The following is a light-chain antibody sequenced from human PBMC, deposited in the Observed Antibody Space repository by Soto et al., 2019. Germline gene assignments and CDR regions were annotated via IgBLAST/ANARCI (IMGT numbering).Light chain of an antibody. J-gene: IGLJ2*01. Sequence: SYELTQPPSVSVAPGKTARITCGGNNIGSESVHWYQQKPGQAPVLVIYYDSDRPSGIPERFSGSNSGNTATLTISRVEAGDEADYYCQVWDSSSDHVVFGGGTKVTVL. CDR2: YDS. V-gene: IGLV3-21*04. CDR3: QVWDSSSDHVV. CDR1: NIGSES.